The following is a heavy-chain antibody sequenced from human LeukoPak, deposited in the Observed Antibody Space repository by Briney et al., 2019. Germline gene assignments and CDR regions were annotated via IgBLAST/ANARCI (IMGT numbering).Heavy chain of an antibody. Sequence: KPSETLSLTCAVYGGSFSGYYWSWIRQPPGKGLEWIGEINHSGSTNYNPSLKSRVTISVDTSKNQFSLKLSSVTAADTAVYYCARALLYSSSWYPFDYWGQGTLVTVSS. D-gene: IGHD6-13*01. J-gene: IGHJ4*02. CDR2: INHSGST. CDR3: ARALLYSSSWYPFDY. V-gene: IGHV4-34*01. CDR1: GGSFSGYY.